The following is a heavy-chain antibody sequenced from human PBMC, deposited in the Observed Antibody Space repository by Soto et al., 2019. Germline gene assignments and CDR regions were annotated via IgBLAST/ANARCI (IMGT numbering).Heavy chain of an antibody. J-gene: IGHJ6*02. CDR2: INHSGST. D-gene: IGHD6-13*01. CDR3: ARDRVIAAAGTDDYYYYGMDV. V-gene: IGHV4-34*01. CDR1: GWSFSGYD. Sequence: SETLSLTCAVYGWSFSGYDWSWIRQPPGKGLEWIGEINHSGSTNYNPSLKSRVTISVDTSKNQFSLKLSSVTAADTAVYYCARDRVIAAAGTDDYYYYGMDVWGQGTTVTVSS.